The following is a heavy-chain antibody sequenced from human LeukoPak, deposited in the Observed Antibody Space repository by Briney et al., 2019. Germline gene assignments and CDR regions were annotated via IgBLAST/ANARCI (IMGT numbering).Heavy chain of an antibody. CDR3: AKDAIAVALGWFDP. CDR1: GIPLRSYA. J-gene: IGHJ5*02. CDR2: ISGSGDRT. D-gene: IGHD6-19*01. V-gene: IGHV3-23*01. Sequence: GGSLRLSCAASGIPLRSYAMSWVRQAPEKGLEWVSAISGSGDRTYYADSVKGRSTISRDNSKNTLYLQMNSPRDEDTAIYYCAKDAIAVALGWFDPWGQGTLVTVSS.